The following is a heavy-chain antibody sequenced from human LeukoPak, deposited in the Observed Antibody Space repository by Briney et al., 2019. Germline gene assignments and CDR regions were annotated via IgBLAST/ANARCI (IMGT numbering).Heavy chain of an antibody. D-gene: IGHD6-19*01. V-gene: IGHV1-2*02. CDR3: ARDWGYSSGWQLRYYYYYYMDV. Sequence: GASVKVSCKASGYTFTIYAMNWVRQAPGQGLEWMGWINPNSGGTNYAQKFQGRVTMTRDTSISTAYMELSRLRSDDTAVYYCARDWGYSSGWQLRYYYYYYMDVWGKGTTVTVSS. J-gene: IGHJ6*03. CDR1: GYTFTIYA. CDR2: INPNSGGT.